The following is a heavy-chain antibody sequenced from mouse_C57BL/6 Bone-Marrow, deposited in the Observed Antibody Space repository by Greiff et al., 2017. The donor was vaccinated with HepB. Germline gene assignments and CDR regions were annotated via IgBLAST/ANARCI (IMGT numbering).Heavy chain of an antibody. CDR2: INTGSGGT. J-gene: IGHJ3*01. CDR3: ARDYYGSTWFAY. V-gene: IGHV1-54*01. Sequence: QVQLQQSGAELVRPGTSVKVSCKASGYAFTNYLIEWVKQRPGQGLEWIGVINTGSGGTNYNEKFKGKATLTADKSSSTAYMQLSSLTSEDSAVYFCARDYYGSTWFAYWGQGTLVTVSA. CDR1: GYAFTNYL. D-gene: IGHD1-1*01.